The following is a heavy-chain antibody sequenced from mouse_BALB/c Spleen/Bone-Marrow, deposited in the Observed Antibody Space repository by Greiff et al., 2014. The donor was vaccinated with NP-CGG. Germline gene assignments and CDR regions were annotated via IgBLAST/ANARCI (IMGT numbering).Heavy chain of an antibody. CDR2: IDPANGNT. CDR3: ASYYYGSSRFAY. J-gene: IGHJ3*01. CDR1: GFNIKDTY. V-gene: IGHV14-3*02. D-gene: IGHD1-1*01. Sequence: VQLQQPGAELVKPGASVKLSCTASGFNIKDTYMHWVKQRPEQGLEWIGRIDPANGNTKYDPEFQGKATITADTSSNTAYLQLSSLTSEDTAVYYCASYYYGSSRFAYWGQGTLVTVSA.